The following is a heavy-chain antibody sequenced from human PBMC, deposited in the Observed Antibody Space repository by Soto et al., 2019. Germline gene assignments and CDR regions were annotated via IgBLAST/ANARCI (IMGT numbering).Heavy chain of an antibody. J-gene: IGHJ4*02. CDR1: GFTFSSYG. CDR2: IWYDGSNK. V-gene: IGHV3-33*03. CDR3: AKATVYGNYGFDY. Sequence: QVQLVESGGGVVQPGRSLRLSCAASGFTFSSYGMHWVRQAPGKGLEWVAVIWYDGSNKYYADSVKGRFTISRDNSKNSLYLQMNSLRTEDTALYYCAKATVYGNYGFDYWGQGTLVTVSS. D-gene: IGHD1-7*01.